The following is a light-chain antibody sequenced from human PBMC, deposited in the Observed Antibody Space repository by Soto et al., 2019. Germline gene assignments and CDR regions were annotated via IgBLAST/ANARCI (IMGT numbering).Light chain of an antibody. CDR3: QQRSNWSWT. CDR2: DAS. V-gene: IGKV3-11*01. CDR1: QSVSSY. J-gene: IGKJ1*01. Sequence: EIALTQSPAAPPLSPGERATLSCRASQSVSSYLAWYQQKPGQAPRLLIYDASNRATGIPARFSGSGSGTDFTLTISSLEPEDLAVYYCQQRSNWSWTFGQGTKVEIK.